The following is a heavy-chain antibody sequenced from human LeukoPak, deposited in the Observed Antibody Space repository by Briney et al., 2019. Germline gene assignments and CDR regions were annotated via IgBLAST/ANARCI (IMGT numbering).Heavy chain of an antibody. CDR1: GGSVSSGSYY. J-gene: IGHJ4*02. CDR2: IYYSGST. Sequence: SETLSLTCTVSGGSVSSGSYYWSWIRQPPGKGLEWIGYIYYSGSTNYNPSLKSRGTISVDTSKNHFSLKLSSVTAADTAVYYCAREVEYYDSSGYLTLFDYWGQGTLVTVSS. CDR3: AREVEYYDSSGYLTLFDY. V-gene: IGHV4-61*01. D-gene: IGHD3-22*01.